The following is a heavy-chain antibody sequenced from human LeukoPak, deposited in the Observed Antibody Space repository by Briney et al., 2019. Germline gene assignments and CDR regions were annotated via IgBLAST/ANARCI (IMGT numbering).Heavy chain of an antibody. CDR3: ARDSGMVRGTVDY. CDR1: GYTFTSYY. CDR2: INPSCGST. J-gene: IGHJ4*02. D-gene: IGHD3-10*01. Sequence: ASVKVSCKSSGYTFTSYYMYWVRQAPGQGLEWMGIINPSCGSTSYAQKFQGRVTMTRDTSTSTVYMELSSLRSEDTAVYYCARDSGMVRGTVDYWGQGTLGTVSS. V-gene: IGHV1-46*01.